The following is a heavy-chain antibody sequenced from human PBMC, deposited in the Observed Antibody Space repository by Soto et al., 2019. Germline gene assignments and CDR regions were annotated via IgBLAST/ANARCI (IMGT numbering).Heavy chain of an antibody. J-gene: IGHJ4*02. D-gene: IGHD2-8*02. Sequence: ALVKVSCKAPGGTFSTYAISWVRQAPGQGLEWMGGIIPMFGTANYAQRFQDRVTITADESTNTVYMELSSLRSEDTAVYFCSTSGVTGTELDNWGQGTLVTVSS. CDR1: GGTFSTYA. CDR2: IIPMFGTA. CDR3: STSGVTGTELDN. V-gene: IGHV1-69*13.